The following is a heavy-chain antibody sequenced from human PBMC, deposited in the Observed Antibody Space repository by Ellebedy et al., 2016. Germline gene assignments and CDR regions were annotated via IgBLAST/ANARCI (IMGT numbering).Heavy chain of an antibody. Sequence: SVKVSCXASGYTFTGYYMHWVRQAPGQGLEWMGWINPNSGGTNYAQKFQGWVTMTRDTSISTAYMELSRLRSDDTAVYYCARGEYSSSSGGNNWFDPWGQGTLVTVSS. J-gene: IGHJ5*02. CDR1: GYTFTGYY. CDR2: INPNSGGT. D-gene: IGHD6-6*01. CDR3: ARGEYSSSSGGNNWFDP. V-gene: IGHV1-2*04.